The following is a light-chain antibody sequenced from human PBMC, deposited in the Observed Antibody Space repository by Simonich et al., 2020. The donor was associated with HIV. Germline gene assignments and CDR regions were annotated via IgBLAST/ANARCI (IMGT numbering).Light chain of an antibody. V-gene: IGKV3-15*01. CDR3: QQYANSPRT. CDR1: QNIAGN. CDR2: YAS. J-gene: IGKJ1*01. Sequence: EIVMTQSPATLSVSPGERATLSCRASQNIAGNLAWYQQKPGQAPRLLIYYASTRATGVPARFSGSGFGTDFTLTISSMQSEDFAVYYCQQYANSPRTFGQGTKVEIK.